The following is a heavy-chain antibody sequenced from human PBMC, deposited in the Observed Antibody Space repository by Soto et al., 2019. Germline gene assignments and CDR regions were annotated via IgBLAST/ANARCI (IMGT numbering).Heavy chain of an antibody. CDR1: GGSFSGYY. Sequence: PSETLSLTCAVYGGSFSGYYWSWIRQPPGKGLEWIGEINHSGSTNYNPSLKSRVTISVDTSKNQFSLKLSSVTAADTAVYYCSIAAAGKYDYWGQGTLVTVS. D-gene: IGHD6-13*01. J-gene: IGHJ4*02. CDR2: INHSGST. V-gene: IGHV4-34*01. CDR3: SIAAAGKYDY.